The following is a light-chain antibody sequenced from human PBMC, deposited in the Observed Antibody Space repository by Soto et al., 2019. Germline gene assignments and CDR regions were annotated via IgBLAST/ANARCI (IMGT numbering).Light chain of an antibody. CDR1: QGISNY. CDR3: QKYNSASWT. V-gene: IGKV1-27*01. Sequence: DIQMTQSPSSQSASVGDRVTITCRASQGISNYLAWYQQKPGKVPKLLIYAASTLQSGVPSRFSGSGSGTDFTLTISSLQPEDVATYSCQKYNSASWTFGQGTKVEIK. J-gene: IGKJ1*01. CDR2: AAS.